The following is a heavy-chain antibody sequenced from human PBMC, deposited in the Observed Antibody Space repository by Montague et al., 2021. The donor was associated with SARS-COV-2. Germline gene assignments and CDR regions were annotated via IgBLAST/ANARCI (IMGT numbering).Heavy chain of an antibody. V-gene: IGHV2-5*05. Sequence: PALVKPTQTLTLTCTFSGFSLSTSGVGVGWIRQPPGKALEWLALIYWDDDKRYGPSLKSRLTITKDTPKNQVVLTMTNMDPVDTATYYCAHDRVTMIVVAKADAFDIWGQGTMVTDSS. CDR3: AHDRVTMIVVAKADAFDI. CDR1: GFSLSTSGVG. J-gene: IGHJ3*02. D-gene: IGHD3-22*01. CDR2: IYWDDDK.